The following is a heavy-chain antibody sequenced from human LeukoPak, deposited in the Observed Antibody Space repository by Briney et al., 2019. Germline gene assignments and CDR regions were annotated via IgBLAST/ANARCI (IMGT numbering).Heavy chain of an antibody. D-gene: IGHD6-6*01. CDR3: GSSSILGY. CDR1: GFTFSNYW. V-gene: IGHV3-7*01. CDR2: IRQDGGRK. J-gene: IGHJ4*02. Sequence: GGSLRLSCAASGFTFSNYWMSWVRQAPGKGLECVANIRQDGGRKDYGDSVKGRFIISRDNAKNSLYLQMNSLRAEDTAVYYCGSSSILGYWGQGTLVTVSS.